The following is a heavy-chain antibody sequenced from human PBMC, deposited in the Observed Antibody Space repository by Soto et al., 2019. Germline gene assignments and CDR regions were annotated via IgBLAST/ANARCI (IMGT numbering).Heavy chain of an antibody. CDR1: SYTFTSYG. Sequence: ASVKVSCKASSYTFTSYGISWVGQAPGQGLDRMGCISAYNGNTNYAQKLQGRVTMTTDTSTSTAYMELRSLRSDDTAVYYCARATHHGYCSSTSCPAVAGIPSAYWGQAILVTVS. CDR2: ISAYNGNT. V-gene: IGHV1-18*04. D-gene: IGHD2-2*01. J-gene: IGHJ4*02. CDR3: ARATHHGYCSSTSCPAVAGIPSAY.